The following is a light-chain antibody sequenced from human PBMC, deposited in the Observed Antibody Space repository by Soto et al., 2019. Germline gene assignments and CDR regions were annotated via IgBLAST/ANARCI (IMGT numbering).Light chain of an antibody. V-gene: IGLV1-44*01. Sequence: QSALTQPPSLSGTPGQRVTISCSGSNSNIGRYPVNWYQHFPGTAPKIIIYSDGERPSGVPDRFSGSKSGTSASLALSGLQAEDEAEYYCAAWDDNLNGLLFGGGTKLTVL. CDR1: NSNIGRYP. CDR2: SDG. J-gene: IGLJ3*02. CDR3: AAWDDNLNGLL.